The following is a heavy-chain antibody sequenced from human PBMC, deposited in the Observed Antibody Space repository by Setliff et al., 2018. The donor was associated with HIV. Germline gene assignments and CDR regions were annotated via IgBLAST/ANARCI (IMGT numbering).Heavy chain of an antibody. CDR3: VRPSFGIGGGSMFDS. J-gene: IGHJ4*02. D-gene: IGHD3-3*01. V-gene: IGHV4-39*01. CDR2: IYFSGNT. CDR1: GGSISSSRYY. Sequence: PSETLSLTCTVSGGSISSSRYYWGWIRQPPGKGLEWIASIYFSGNTRYNPSLKSRVTLSVGTSKRQFFLNLSSATTADTAMYYCVRPSFGIGGGSMFDSWGQGIVVTVSS.